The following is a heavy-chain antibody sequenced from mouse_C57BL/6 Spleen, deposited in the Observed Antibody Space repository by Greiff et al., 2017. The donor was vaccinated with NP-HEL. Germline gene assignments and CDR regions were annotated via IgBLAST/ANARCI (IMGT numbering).Heavy chain of an antibody. CDR2: IYPGDGDT. D-gene: IGHD1-1*01. J-gene: IGHJ2*01. Sequence: QVQLQQSGAELVKPGASVKISCKASGHAFSSYWMNWVKQRPGKGLEWIGQIYPGDGDTNYNGKFKGEATLTADKSSSTAYMQLSSLTSEDSAVYFCAKGGTTVVADYFDYWGQGTTLTVSS. V-gene: IGHV1-80*01. CDR3: AKGGTTVVADYFDY. CDR1: GHAFSSYW.